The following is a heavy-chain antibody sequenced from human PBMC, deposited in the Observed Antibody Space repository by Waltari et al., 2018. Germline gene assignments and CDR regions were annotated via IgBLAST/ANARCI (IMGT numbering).Heavy chain of an antibody. V-gene: IGHV3-48*04. Sequence: EVQLVESGGGLVQPGGSLRLSCAASGFTFSSYSMNWVPQAPGKGLEWVSYISSSSSTIYYADSVKGRFTISRDNAKNSLYLQMNSLRAEDTAVYYCATDDRSSNPPNYWGQGTLVTVSS. CDR1: GFTFSSYS. CDR3: ATDDRSSNPPNY. J-gene: IGHJ4*02. D-gene: IGHD1-1*01. CDR2: ISSSSSTI.